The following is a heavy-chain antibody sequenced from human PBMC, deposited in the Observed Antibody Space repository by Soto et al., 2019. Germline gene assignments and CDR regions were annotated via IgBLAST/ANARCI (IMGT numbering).Heavy chain of an antibody. V-gene: IGHV4-34*01. Sequence: SETKSHTNAVYDGSISGFYWSWIRQNPGKGLEWIGEINHSGSTNYNPSLKSRVTISVDTSKNQFSLKLSSVTAADTAVYYCARGRRKETVNTKAAAGTSWFDPWGQGTLVTVSS. J-gene: IGHJ5*02. CDR2: INHSGST. D-gene: IGHD6-13*01. CDR3: ARGRRKETVNTKAAAGTSWFDP. CDR1: DGSISGFY.